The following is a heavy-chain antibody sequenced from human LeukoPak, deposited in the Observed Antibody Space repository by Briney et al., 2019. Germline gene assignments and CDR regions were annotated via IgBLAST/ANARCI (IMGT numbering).Heavy chain of an antibody. CDR1: GGSISSYY. V-gene: IGHV4-59*08. CDR2: IYYSGST. J-gene: IGHJ3*01. D-gene: IGHD3-10*01. CDR3: ASHYFDDAFDV. Sequence: PSETLSLTCTVSGGSISSYYWSWIRQPPGKGLEWIGYIYYSGSTNYNTSLKSRVTISVDTSKNQFSLKLSSVTAADTAVYYCASHYFDDAFDVWGQGTMVTVSS.